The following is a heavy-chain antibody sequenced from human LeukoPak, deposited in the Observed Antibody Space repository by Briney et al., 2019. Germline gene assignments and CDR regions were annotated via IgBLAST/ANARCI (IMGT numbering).Heavy chain of an antibody. CDR3: ARESSSSDAFDI. V-gene: IGHV3-74*01. J-gene: IGHJ3*02. Sequence: GGSLRLSWAASRFTFSNYWMHWVRQAPGKGLVWVSRIKTDGSSTSYADSVKGRFTISRDNAKNTLYLQINGLRAEDTAVYYCARESSSSDAFDIWGQGTMVTVS. CDR2: IKTDGSST. CDR1: RFTFSNYW. D-gene: IGHD6-6*01.